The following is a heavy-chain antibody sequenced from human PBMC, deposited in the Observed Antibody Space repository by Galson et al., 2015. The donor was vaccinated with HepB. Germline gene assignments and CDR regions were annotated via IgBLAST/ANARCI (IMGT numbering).Heavy chain of an antibody. Sequence: SVKVSCKASNYTFTNYGLAWVRQAPGQGLEWMGWISPYNGNRNYARNFQGRVTMTTEKSTNTAYMDLRSLRSDDTAVYYCARELKLRSFSYELNGMDVWGQGTAVTVAS. CDR1: NYTFTNYG. CDR3: ARELKLRSFSYELNGMDV. D-gene: IGHD1-7*01. V-gene: IGHV1-18*01. CDR2: ISPYNGNR. J-gene: IGHJ6*02.